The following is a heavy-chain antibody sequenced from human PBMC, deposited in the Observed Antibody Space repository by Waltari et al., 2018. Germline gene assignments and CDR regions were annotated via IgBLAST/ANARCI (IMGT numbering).Heavy chain of an antibody. D-gene: IGHD3-10*01. CDR1: GFPFSSYS. Sequence: EVQLVESGGGLIQPGESLRLSCAASGFPFSSYSLTWVRQAPGKGLGWVASISTSSIYIYYADALKGRFTISRDNARKSLFLEMNTLRTDDTAIYYCARGGSNSGSGSDNWFDPWGQGTLVTVSS. J-gene: IGHJ5*02. V-gene: IGHV3-21*02. CDR3: ARGGSNSGSGSDNWFDP. CDR2: ISTSSIYI.